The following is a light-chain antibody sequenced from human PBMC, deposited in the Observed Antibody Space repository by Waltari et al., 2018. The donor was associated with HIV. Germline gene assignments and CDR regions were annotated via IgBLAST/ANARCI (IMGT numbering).Light chain of an antibody. V-gene: IGLV1-44*01. J-gene: IGLJ2*01. CDR2: RDD. CDR3: ASWDDSLSGLL. CDR1: SSNIGSNA. Sequence: QSVLTQPPSASGTPGQRVTISCSGSSSNIGSNAVNWYQHRSGTAPRRFFHRDDQRPPGFPDRFSGSKSGTSASLAVAGLQSGDEADYFCASWDDSLSGLLLGGGTRLTVL.